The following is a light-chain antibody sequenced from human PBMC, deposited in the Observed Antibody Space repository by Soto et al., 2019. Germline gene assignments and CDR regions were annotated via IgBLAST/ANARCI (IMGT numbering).Light chain of an antibody. Sequence: EIVMTQSPGTLSVSPGERATLSCRASQSVSVNLAWYQQKPGQAPRLLIYGVSTRATGIPARFSGSESGTEFTLTISSLQSEDFGVYYCQQYKDWSFTFGPGTKVDIK. V-gene: IGKV3-15*01. CDR2: GVS. CDR3: QQYKDWSFT. CDR1: QSVSVN. J-gene: IGKJ3*01.